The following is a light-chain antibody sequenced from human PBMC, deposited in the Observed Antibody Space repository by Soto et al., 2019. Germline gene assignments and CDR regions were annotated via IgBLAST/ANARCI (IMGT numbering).Light chain of an antibody. CDR2: WAS. CDR1: QSVLYSSNNKNY. CDR3: QQYYSTPPT. Sequence: DIVMTQSPDSLAVSLGERATINCKSSQSVLYSSNNKNYLAWYQQKPGQPPKLLIYWASTRGSGVPDRFSGSGSGTDFTLTIRSLQAEDVAVYSCQQYYSTPPTFGQGTKLEIK. J-gene: IGKJ2*01. V-gene: IGKV4-1*01.